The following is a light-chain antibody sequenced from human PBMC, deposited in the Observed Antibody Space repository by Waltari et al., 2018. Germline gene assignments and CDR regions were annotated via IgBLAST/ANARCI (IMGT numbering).Light chain of an antibody. CDR1: QSVSSS. J-gene: IGKJ4*01. V-gene: IGKV3D-15*01. Sequence: EIVMTQSPATLSLSPGERATLSGRASQSVSSSLAWYQQKLGQAPRLLIYGASSRATGIPDRFSGSGSGTEFTLTISSLEPEDVAVYYCQQISNWPLTFGGGTKVEIK. CDR2: GAS. CDR3: QQISNWPLT.